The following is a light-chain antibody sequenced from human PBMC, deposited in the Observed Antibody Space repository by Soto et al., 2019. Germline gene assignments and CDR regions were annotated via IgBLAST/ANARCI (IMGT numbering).Light chain of an antibody. CDR2: DAS. Sequence: DIQMTQSPSTLSASVGDRVTITCRARQSISSWLAWYQQKPGKAPKLLIYDASSLESGVPSRFSGSGSGTEFTLTISSLQPDDFATYYCQQYNSYDTFGQGTKLEIK. V-gene: IGKV1-5*01. CDR1: QSISSW. CDR3: QQYNSYDT. J-gene: IGKJ2*01.